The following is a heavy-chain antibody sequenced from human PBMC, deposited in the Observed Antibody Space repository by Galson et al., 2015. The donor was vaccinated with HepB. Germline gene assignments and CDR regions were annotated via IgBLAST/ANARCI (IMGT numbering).Heavy chain of an antibody. CDR1: GYTFTSYA. Sequence: SVKVSCKASGYTFTSYAMHWVRQAPGQRLEWMGWINAGNGNTKYSQKFQGRVTITRDTSASTAYMELSSLRSEDTAVYYCARSRYGSGREFDPWGQGTLVTVSS. D-gene: IGHD3-10*01. V-gene: IGHV1-3*01. J-gene: IGHJ5*02. CDR2: INAGNGNT. CDR3: ARSRYGSGREFDP.